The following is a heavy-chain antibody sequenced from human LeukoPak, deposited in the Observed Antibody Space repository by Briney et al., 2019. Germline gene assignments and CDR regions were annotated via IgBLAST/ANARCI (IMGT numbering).Heavy chain of an antibody. D-gene: IGHD1-1*01. CDR2: ISADGSYT. CDR3: ATANSGPEI. J-gene: IGHJ3*02. V-gene: IGHV3-74*01. Sequence: RGSLRLSCAASRFTLRSYWMHWVRHAPGKGLVWVTRISADGSYTLYADSVKGRFTISRDNAKNTLYLQMNSLRAEDTAVYYCATANSGPEIWGQGTTVTVSS. CDR1: RFTLRSYW.